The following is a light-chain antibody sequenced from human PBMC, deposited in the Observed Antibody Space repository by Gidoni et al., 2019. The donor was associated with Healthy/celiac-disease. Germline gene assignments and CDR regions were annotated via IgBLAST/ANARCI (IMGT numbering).Light chain of an antibody. CDR1: QSISSY. Sequence: DIQMTQSPSSLSASVGDRVTITCRASQSISSYLNWYQQKPGKAPKLLIYAASSLQSGVPSRFSGSGSGTDFTLTISSLQPEDFATYYCQQSYRTPLTFGPXAKVDIK. CDR2: AAS. J-gene: IGKJ3*01. CDR3: QQSYRTPLT. V-gene: IGKV1-39*01.